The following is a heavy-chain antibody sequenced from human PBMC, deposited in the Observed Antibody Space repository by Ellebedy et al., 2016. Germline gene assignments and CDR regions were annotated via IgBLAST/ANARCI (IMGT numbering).Heavy chain of an antibody. Sequence: GESLKISXAASGFTFSSYGMHWVRQAPGKGLEWVSSISSSSSYIYYADSVKGRFTISRDNAKNSLYLQMNSLRAEDTAVYYCARDWWELSSRVGAFDIWGQGTMVTVSS. CDR2: ISSSSSYI. V-gene: IGHV3-21*01. CDR1: GFTFSSYG. CDR3: ARDWWELSSRVGAFDI. D-gene: IGHD1-26*01. J-gene: IGHJ3*02.